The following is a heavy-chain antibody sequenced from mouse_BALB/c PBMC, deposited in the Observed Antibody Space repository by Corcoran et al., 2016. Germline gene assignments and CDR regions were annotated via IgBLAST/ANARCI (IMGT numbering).Heavy chain of an antibody. J-gene: IGHJ2*01. CDR2: IDPANGNT. Sequence: EVRLQQSGAELVKPGASVKLSCTASGFNIKDTYMHWVKQRPEQGLEWIGRIDPANGNTKYDPKFQGKATITADTSSNTAYLQLSSLTSEDTAVYYCARDGNYNYLDYWGQGTTLTVSS. CDR1: GFNIKDTY. CDR3: ARDGNYNYLDY. V-gene: IGHV14-3*02. D-gene: IGHD2-1*01.